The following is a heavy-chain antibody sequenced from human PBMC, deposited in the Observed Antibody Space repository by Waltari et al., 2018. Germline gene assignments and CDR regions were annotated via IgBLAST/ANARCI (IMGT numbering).Heavy chain of an antibody. CDR3: AREKRAGELFWEQYYYYYMDV. CDR2: IYHSGST. V-gene: IGHV4-38-2*02. Sequence: QVQLQESGPGLVKPSETLSLTCAVSGYSISSGYYWGWIRQPPGKGLEWIGSIYHSGSTYDNPSLKSRVTISVDTSKNQFSLKLSSVTAADTAVYYCAREKRAGELFWEQYYYYYMDVWGKGTTVTVSS. CDR1: GYSISSGYY. J-gene: IGHJ6*03. D-gene: IGHD3-10*01.